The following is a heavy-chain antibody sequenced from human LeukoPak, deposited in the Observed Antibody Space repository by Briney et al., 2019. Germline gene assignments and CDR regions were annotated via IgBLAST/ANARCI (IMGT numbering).Heavy chain of an antibody. CDR2: IYYSGST. CDR3: ARVSMGYYGSGSSTFDY. J-gene: IGHJ4*02. CDR1: GGSISSGGYY. V-gene: IGHV4-31*03. Sequence: SETLSLTCTVSGGSISSGGYYWSWIRQHPGKGLEWIGYIYYSGSTYYNPSLKSRVTISVDTSKNQFSLKLSSVTAADTAVYYCARVSMGYYGSGSSTFDYWGQGTLVTVSS. D-gene: IGHD3-10*01.